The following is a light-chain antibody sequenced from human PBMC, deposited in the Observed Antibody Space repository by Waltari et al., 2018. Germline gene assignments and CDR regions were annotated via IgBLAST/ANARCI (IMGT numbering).Light chain of an antibody. CDR3: QQYGSSLLLT. Sequence: EIVLTQSPGTLSLSPGERATLSCRASQSVSSSYLAWYQQKPGQAPRLLIYGASSRATGIPDRFSGSGSGTDFTLTISRLEPEDFAVYYCQQYGSSLLLTFGGETKVESK. CDR2: GAS. J-gene: IGKJ4*01. CDR1: QSVSSSY. V-gene: IGKV3-20*01.